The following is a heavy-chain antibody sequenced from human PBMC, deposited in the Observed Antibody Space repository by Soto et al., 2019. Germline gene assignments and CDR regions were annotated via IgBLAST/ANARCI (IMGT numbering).Heavy chain of an antibody. Sequence: GGSLRLSCAASGFTFSSYGMHWVRQAPGKGLEWVAVISYDGSNKYYADSVKGRFTISRDNSKNTLYLQMNSLRAEDTAVYYCAKDGTEGAYFDYWGQGTLVTVSS. V-gene: IGHV3-30*18. CDR1: GFTFSSYG. J-gene: IGHJ4*02. CDR2: ISYDGSNK. CDR3: AKDGTEGAYFDY.